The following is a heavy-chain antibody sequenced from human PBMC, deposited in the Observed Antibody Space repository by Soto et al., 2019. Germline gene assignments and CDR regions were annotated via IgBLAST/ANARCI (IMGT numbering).Heavy chain of an antibody. CDR1: GGSVSTGSYY. J-gene: IGHJ3*02. V-gene: IGHV4-61*01. D-gene: IGHD3-16*02. Sequence: SETLSLTCTVSGGSVSTGSYYWTWIRQPPGKGLDWIGYIYFSGSTNYNPSLKSRVTISVDTSKNQFSLKLSSVTAADTAVYYCARASMITFGGVIVIDAFDIWGQGTMVTVSS. CDR3: ARASMITFGGVIVIDAFDI. CDR2: IYFSGST.